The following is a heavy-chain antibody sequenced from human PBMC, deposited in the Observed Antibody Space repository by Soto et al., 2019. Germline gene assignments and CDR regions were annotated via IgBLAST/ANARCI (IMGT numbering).Heavy chain of an antibody. CDR1: GGTFSSYA. CDR2: IIPIFGTA. D-gene: IGHD6-13*01. Sequence: SVKVSCKASGGTFSSYAISWVRQAPGQGLEWMGGIIPIFGTANYAQKFQGRVTITADESTSTAYMELSSLRSEDTAVYYCAREIRKKRIAAPSSSWVFDYWGQGTLVTVSS. CDR3: AREIRKKRIAAPSSSWVFDY. J-gene: IGHJ4*02. V-gene: IGHV1-69*13.